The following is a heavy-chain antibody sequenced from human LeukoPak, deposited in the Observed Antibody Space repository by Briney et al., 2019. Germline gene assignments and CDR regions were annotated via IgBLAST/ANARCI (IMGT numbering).Heavy chain of an antibody. CDR3: AKDIGSYYDY. Sequence: GGSLRLSCVVSGFTFSRYSMNWVRQAPGKGLEWVSSISSSGSYIYYADSVKGRFTISRDNSKNTLYLEMNSLRAEDTAVYYCAKDIGSYYDYWGQGILVTVSS. V-gene: IGHV3-21*01. J-gene: IGHJ4*02. D-gene: IGHD3-10*01. CDR1: GFTFSRYS. CDR2: ISSSGSYI.